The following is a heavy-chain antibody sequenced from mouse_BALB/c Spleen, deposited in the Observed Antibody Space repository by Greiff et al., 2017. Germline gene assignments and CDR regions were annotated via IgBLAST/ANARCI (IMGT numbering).Heavy chain of an antibody. D-gene: IGHD2-1*01. J-gene: IGHJ4*01. Sequence: EVKLMESGGGLVQPGGSRKLSCAASGFTFSSFGMHWVRQAPEKGLEWVAYISSGSSTIYYADTVKGRFTISRDNPKNTLFLQMTSLRSEDTAMYYCARSSYGNYLYYAMDYWGQGTSVTVSS. CDR1: GFTFSSFG. CDR3: ARSSYGNYLYYAMDY. CDR2: ISSGSSTI. V-gene: IGHV5-17*02.